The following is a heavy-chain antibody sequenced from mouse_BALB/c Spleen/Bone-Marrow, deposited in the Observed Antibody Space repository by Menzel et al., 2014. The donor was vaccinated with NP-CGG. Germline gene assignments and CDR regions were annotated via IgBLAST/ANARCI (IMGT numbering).Heavy chain of an antibody. CDR1: GFFLTSYG. Sequence: QAQLKQSGPGLVQPSQSLFITCTVSGFFLTSYGVHWVRQSPGKGLEWLGVIWSDGSTDYNAAFISRLNISKDNSKSQIFFKMNSLQPNDTAIYFCARRDGYLFAYWGQGTLVTVSA. CDR2: IWSDGST. V-gene: IGHV2-2*02. D-gene: IGHD2-3*01. J-gene: IGHJ3*01. CDR3: ARRDGYLFAY.